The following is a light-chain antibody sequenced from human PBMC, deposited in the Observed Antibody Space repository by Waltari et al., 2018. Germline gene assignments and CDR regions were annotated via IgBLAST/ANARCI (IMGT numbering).Light chain of an antibody. CDR2: DDS. CDR1: NIERKN. V-gene: IGLV3-21*02. J-gene: IGLJ2*01. CDR3: QVWDSSSDPWA. Sequence: SYVLTQPPSVSVATGPTARITCGGNNIERKNVHWYQQNPGQAPVLVVYDDSARPSGISDRFSGSNSGNTATLTISRVEAGDEADYYCQVWDSSSDPWAFGGGTKLTVL.